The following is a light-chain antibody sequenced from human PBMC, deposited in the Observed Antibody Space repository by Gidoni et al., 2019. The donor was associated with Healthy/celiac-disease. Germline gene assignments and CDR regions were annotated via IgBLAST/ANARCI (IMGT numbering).Light chain of an antibody. V-gene: IGKV3-11*01. CDR2: DAS. J-gene: IGKJ5*01. CDR3: QQRRNWPPVT. CDR1: QSVSSY. Sequence: IVLTHSPSTLSLSPGESATLSCRASQSVSSYLAWYQQKPGQAPRLLIYDASNRATVIPARFSGSGYGTDFTLTISSLEPEDCAVYYCQQRRNWPPVTCGKGTRLEIK.